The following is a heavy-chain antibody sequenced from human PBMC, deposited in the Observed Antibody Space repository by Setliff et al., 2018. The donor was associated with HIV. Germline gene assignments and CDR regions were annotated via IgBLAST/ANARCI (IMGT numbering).Heavy chain of an antibody. Sequence: LRLSCAASGFTFSSYSMNWVRQAPGKGLEWVSSISSSSSYIYYADSVKGRFTISRDNAKNSLYLQMNSLRAEDTAVYYCARNYDSSGYPDDAFDIWGQGTMVT. D-gene: IGHD3-22*01. CDR3: ARNYDSSGYPDDAFDI. CDR1: GFTFSSYS. J-gene: IGHJ3*02. V-gene: IGHV3-21*01. CDR2: ISSSSSYI.